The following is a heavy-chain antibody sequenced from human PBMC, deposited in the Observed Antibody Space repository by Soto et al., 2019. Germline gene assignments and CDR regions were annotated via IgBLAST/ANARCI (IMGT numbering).Heavy chain of an antibody. CDR3: ARGMATLYYFDY. CDR2: IYYSGST. Sequence: SSETLSLTRTVSGGSISSSSYSWGWIRQPPGKGLEWIGSIYYSGSTYYNPSLKSRVTISVDTSKNQFSLKLSSVTAADTAVYYCARGMATLYYFDYWGQGTLV. V-gene: IGHV4-39*01. D-gene: IGHD5-12*01. J-gene: IGHJ4*02. CDR1: GGSISSSSYS.